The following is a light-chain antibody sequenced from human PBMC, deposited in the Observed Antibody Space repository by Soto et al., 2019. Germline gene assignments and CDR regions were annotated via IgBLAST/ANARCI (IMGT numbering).Light chain of an antibody. CDR3: EQYGSSPRT. Sequence: EIVLTQSPGTLSLSPGERATLSCRASQTISSNYFAWYQQKPGQAPRLLIYGISTRATGIPDRFSGSGSGTDFTLTISRLEPEDFAVYYSEQYGSSPRTFGQGTKVEIK. CDR1: QTISSNY. V-gene: IGKV3-20*01. J-gene: IGKJ1*01. CDR2: GIS.